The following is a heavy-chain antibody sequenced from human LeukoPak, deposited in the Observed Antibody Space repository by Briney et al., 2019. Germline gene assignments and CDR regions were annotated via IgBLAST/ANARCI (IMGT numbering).Heavy chain of an antibody. CDR3: ARGPYSYDSSGAFDI. Sequence: PSETLSLTCTVSGDSISSGDYYWNWIRQPAGKGLEWIGRISSSGSTNYNPSLKSRVTISIDTSKNQFSLKLSSVTAADTAVYFRARGPYSYDSSGAFDIWGQGTMVTVSS. J-gene: IGHJ3*02. CDR2: ISSSGST. D-gene: IGHD3-22*01. V-gene: IGHV4-61*02. CDR1: GDSISSGDYY.